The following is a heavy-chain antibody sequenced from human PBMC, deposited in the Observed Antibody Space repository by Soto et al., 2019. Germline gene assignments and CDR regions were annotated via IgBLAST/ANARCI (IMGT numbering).Heavy chain of an antibody. Sequence: QVQLVQSGAEVKKPGASVKVSCKASGYTFTNYGISWVRQAPGQGLEWMGWINAYNGNTNYAQKLQXXXTXXTDTSTSTAYMELRSLRSDDTAMYYCARDSPPNYLWGQGTLVTVSS. CDR1: GYTFTNYG. V-gene: IGHV1-18*01. J-gene: IGHJ5*02. D-gene: IGHD7-27*01. CDR2: INAYNGNT. CDR3: ARDSPPNYL.